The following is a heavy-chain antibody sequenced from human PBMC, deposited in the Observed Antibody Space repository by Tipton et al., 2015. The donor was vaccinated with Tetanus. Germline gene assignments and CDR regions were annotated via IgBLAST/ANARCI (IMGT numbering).Heavy chain of an antibody. J-gene: IGHJ4*02. CDR2: ISGTGFSP. CDR3: AKSRLGELSFSGLDS. D-gene: IGHD3-16*02. Sequence: SLRLSCVASGFTLSAYAMSWVRQAPGKGLQWVSSISGTGFSPYYADSVKGRFTISKDKAKNTLYLQMNSLRAEDTALYFCAKSRLGELSFSGLDSWGQGALVTVSS. CDR1: GFTLSAYA. V-gene: IGHV3-23*01.